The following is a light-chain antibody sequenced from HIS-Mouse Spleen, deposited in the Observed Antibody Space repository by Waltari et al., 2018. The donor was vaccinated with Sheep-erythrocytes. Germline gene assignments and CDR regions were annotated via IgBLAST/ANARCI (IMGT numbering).Light chain of an antibody. J-gene: IGLJ3*02. CDR1: SSDGGGYDY. CDR2: EVS. Sequence: QSALTQPPSASGSPGQSVPIPCPGTSSDGGGYDYVSLYQQHPGKAPKLMIYEVSKRPSGVPDRFSGSKSGNTASLTVSGLQAEDEADYYCSSYAGSNNWVFGGGTKLTVL. CDR3: SSYAGSNNWV. V-gene: IGLV2-8*01.